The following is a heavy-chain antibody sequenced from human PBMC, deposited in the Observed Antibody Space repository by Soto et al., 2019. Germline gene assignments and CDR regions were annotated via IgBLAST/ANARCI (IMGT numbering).Heavy chain of an antibody. V-gene: IGHV4-38-2*02. Sequence: PSETLSLTCTVSGYSVTSGSYWGWFRQPPEKGLEWIGSVYLSGHTYHNPSLMSRVTISIDTSKNQFSLKLTSVTAADTAVYYCARARIVVSGTIVDFRGLGTPGTVSS. CDR3: ARARIVVSGTIVDF. CDR1: GYSVTSGSY. CDR2: VYLSGHT. J-gene: IGHJ4*02. D-gene: IGHD1-7*01.